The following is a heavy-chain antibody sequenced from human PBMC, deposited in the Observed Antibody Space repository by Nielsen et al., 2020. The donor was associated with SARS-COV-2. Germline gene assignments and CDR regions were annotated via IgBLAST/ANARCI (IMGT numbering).Heavy chain of an antibody. D-gene: IGHD3-16*01. V-gene: IGHV3-23*01. J-gene: IGHJ4*02. Sequence: GESLKISCAASGFTFSSYAMSWVRQAPGKGLEWVSVISGSGGSTSYADSVKGRFTISRDNSKNTLYLQMSSLRAEDTAVYYCVNSYVWIDYWGQGTLVTVSS. CDR2: ISGSGGST. CDR3: VNSYVWIDY. CDR1: GFTFSSYA.